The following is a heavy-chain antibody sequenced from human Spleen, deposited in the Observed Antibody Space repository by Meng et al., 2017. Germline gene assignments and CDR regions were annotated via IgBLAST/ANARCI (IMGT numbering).Heavy chain of an antibody. D-gene: IGHD6-13*01. J-gene: IGHJ1*01. CDR3: ARLYNSRWNAAEYFQH. CDR1: GGSISRSNW. Sequence: QGQLQASGPGLVNPSGTLSLTWAVSGGSISRSNWWSWVRQPPGKGLEWIGEIYHSGSTNYNPSLKSRVTISVDTSKNQFSLNLSSVTAADTAVYYCARLYNSRWNAAEYFQHWGQGTLVTVSS. CDR2: IYHSGST. V-gene: IGHV4-4*02.